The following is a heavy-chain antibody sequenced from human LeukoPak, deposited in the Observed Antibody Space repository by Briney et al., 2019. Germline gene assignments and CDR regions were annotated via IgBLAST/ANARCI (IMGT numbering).Heavy chain of an antibody. V-gene: IGHV1-18*01. D-gene: IGHD1-14*01. J-gene: IGHJ3*02. Sequence: GASVKVSCKASGYNFIKFGITWVRQAPGQGLEWMGWIRPHNDYILYAQKFQGRVTMTTDTSTSTVYMDLTSLTSDDTAIYYCARVVGTPVDAFDIWRQGTMLTVSS. CDR1: GYNFIKFG. CDR3: ARVVGTPVDAFDI. CDR2: IRPHNDYI.